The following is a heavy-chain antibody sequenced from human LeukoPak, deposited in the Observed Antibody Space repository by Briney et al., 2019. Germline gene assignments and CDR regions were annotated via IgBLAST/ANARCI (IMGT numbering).Heavy chain of an antibody. J-gene: IGHJ4*02. CDR1: GFTFRRYA. D-gene: IGHD4-17*01. Sequence: GGSLRLSCAASGFTFRRYAMSWVRQAPGKGLEWVSSISGSGSSTYYADSVKGRFTISRDNTKNTLYLQMNSLRAEDTAVYYCAKAPTVTTDPRGYYFDYWGQGTLVTVSS. V-gene: IGHV3-23*01. CDR3: AKAPTVTTDPRGYYFDY. CDR2: ISGSGSST.